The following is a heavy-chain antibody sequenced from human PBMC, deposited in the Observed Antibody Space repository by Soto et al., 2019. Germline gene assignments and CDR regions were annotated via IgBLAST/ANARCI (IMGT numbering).Heavy chain of an antibody. CDR2: ISAYNGNT. CDR1: GYTFTGYG. V-gene: IGHV1-18*01. J-gene: IGHJ6*02. D-gene: IGHD3-3*01. CDR3: ARENNRGYYDFWSGQIFGMDV. Sequence: ASVKVSCKASGYTFTGYGISWVRQAPGQGLEWMGWISAYNGNTNYAQKLQGRVTMTTDTSTSTAYMELRSLRSDDTAVYYCARENNRGYYDFWSGQIFGMDVWGQGTTVTVSS.